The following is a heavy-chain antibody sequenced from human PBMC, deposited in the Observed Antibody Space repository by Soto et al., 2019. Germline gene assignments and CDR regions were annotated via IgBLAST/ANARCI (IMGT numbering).Heavy chain of an antibody. CDR3: ATVRGVIERPPAGYGMDV. V-gene: IGHV4-30-4*02. Sequence: SETLSLTCTVSGGSISSGDYYWSWIRQPPGKGLEWIGYIYYSGSTYYNPSLKSRVTISVDTSKNQFSLKLSSVTAADTAVYYCATVRGVIERPPAGYGMDVWGQGTTVTVSS. D-gene: IGHD3-10*01. CDR2: IYYSGST. CDR1: GGSISSGDYY. J-gene: IGHJ6*02.